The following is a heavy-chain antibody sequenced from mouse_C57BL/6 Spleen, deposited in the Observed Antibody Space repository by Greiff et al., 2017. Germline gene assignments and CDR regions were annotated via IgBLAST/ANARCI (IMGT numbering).Heavy chain of an antibody. D-gene: IGHD1-1*01. V-gene: IGHV5-9-1*02. CDR1: GFTFSSYA. J-gene: IGHJ1*03. CDR3: TSYYYGSSGRYFDV. Sequence: EVKLMESGEGLVKPGGSLKLSCAASGFTFSSYAMSWVRQTPEKRLEWVAYISSGGDYIYYADTVKGRFTISRDNARNTLYLQMSSLKSEDTAMYYCTSYYYGSSGRYFDVWGTGTTVTVSS. CDR2: ISSGGDYI.